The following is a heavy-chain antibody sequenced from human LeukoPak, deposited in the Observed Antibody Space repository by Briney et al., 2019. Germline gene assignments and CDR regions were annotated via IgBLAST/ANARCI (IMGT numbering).Heavy chain of an antibody. D-gene: IGHD2-15*01. Sequence: GRSLRLSCAASGFTFSRYGMHWVRLTPGKGLDWLAVISYDGNNKYYADSVKGRFTISRDNSKDTLFLQMNSLRAEDAAMYYCAKDQPEGRIAVGIETVGGIDYWGQGTLVSVSS. CDR2: ISYDGNNK. CDR1: GFTFSRYG. J-gene: IGHJ4*02. CDR3: AKDQPEGRIAVGIETVGGIDY. V-gene: IGHV3-30*18.